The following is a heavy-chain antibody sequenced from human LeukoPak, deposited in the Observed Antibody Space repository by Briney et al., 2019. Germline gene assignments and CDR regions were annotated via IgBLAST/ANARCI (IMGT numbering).Heavy chain of an antibody. Sequence: SETLSLTCTVSGGSISSSSYHWSWIRQPPGKGLEWIGYIYYSGSTNYNPSLKSRVTISVDTSKNQFSLKLSSVTAADTAVYYCARRLASYYYGMDVWGQGTTVTVSS. CDR1: GGSISSSSYH. CDR3: ARRLASYYYGMDV. CDR2: IYYSGST. J-gene: IGHJ6*02. V-gene: IGHV4-61*05.